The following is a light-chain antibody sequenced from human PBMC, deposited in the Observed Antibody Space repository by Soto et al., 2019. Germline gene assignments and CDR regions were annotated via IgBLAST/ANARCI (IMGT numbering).Light chain of an antibody. CDR2: GAS. V-gene: IGKV3-15*01. CDR1: QSVTSN. J-gene: IGKJ1*01. CDR3: QQYDYWPRT. Sequence: EIVMTQSPATLSVSPGERATLSCRASQSVTSNLAWYQQKPGRAPRLLIYGASTRATGIPARFSGSGSGTEFTLTISNLQSEDFAVYYCQQYDYWPRTFGQGTKVEIK.